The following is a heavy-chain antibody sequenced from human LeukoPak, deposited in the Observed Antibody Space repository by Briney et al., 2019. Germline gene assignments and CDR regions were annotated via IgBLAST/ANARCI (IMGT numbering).Heavy chain of an antibody. V-gene: IGHV4-34*01. Sequence: SETLSLTCAVYGGSFSGYYWSWIRQPPGKGLEWIGEINHSGSTNYNPSLKSRVTISVDTSKNQFSLKLSSVTAADTAVYYCARGHRYYGMDDWGQGTTVTVSS. CDR3: ARGHRYYGMDD. CDR1: GGSFSGYY. J-gene: IGHJ6*02. CDR2: INHSGST.